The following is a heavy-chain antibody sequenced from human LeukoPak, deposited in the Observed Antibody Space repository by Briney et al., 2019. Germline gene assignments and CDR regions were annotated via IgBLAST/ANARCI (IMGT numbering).Heavy chain of an antibody. J-gene: IGHJ4*02. CDR3: VKDLYYDNSGYYSGAFDY. D-gene: IGHD3-22*01. CDR2: INSNGGRT. Sequence: GGSLRLSCAASGFSFSDHHVHWVRQAPGKGLEYVSAINSNGGRTYYADSVKGRFTISRDNSKNTLFLQMSSLRVEDTAVYYCVKDLYYDNSGYYSGAFDYWGQGTLVTVSS. CDR1: GFSFSDHH. V-gene: IGHV3-64D*06.